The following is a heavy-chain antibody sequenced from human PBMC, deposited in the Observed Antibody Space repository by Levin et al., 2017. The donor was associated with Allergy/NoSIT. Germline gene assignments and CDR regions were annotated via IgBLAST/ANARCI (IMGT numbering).Heavy chain of an antibody. Sequence: GGSLRLSCAASGFTLGDYAMHWVRQVPGKGLEWVSHITWHSGNRDYADSVKGRFTISRDNAKNSLYLEMNSLRAEDTAFYYCAKAGGNSDAFDIWGQGTMVTVSS. D-gene: IGHD1-14*01. J-gene: IGHJ3*02. CDR2: ITWHSGNR. V-gene: IGHV3-9*01. CDR1: GFTLGDYA. CDR3: AKAGGNSDAFDI.